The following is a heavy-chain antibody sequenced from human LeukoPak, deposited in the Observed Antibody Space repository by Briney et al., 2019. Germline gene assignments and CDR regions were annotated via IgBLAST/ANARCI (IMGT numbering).Heavy chain of an antibody. V-gene: IGHV1-69*06. CDR2: IIPIFGTA. Sequence: SVKVSCKASGGTFSSYAISWVRQAPGQGLEWMGGIIPIFGTAIYAQKFQGRVTMTEDTSTDTAYMELSSLRSEDTAVYYCAIPWGTIFGLWGQGTLVTVSS. J-gene: IGHJ4*02. CDR1: GGTFSSYA. CDR3: AIPWGTIFGL. D-gene: IGHD3-3*01.